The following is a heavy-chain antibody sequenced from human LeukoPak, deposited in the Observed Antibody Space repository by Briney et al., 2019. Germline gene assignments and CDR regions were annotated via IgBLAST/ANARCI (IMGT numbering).Heavy chain of an antibody. D-gene: IGHD3-22*01. V-gene: IGHV3-48*02. CDR1: GFTFNNYW. CDR3: ARDYYDSSGFVEYFQH. Sequence: GGSLRLSCAASGFTFNNYWMSWVRQAPGEGLEWVSSISGSSSSIYYADSVKGRFTISRDNAKNSLYLQMNSLRDEDTAVYYCARDYYDSSGFVEYFQHWGQGTLVTVSS. CDR2: ISGSSSSI. J-gene: IGHJ1*01.